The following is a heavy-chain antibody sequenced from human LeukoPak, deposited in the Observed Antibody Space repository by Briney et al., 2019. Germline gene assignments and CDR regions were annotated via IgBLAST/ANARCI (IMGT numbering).Heavy chain of an antibody. D-gene: IGHD1-26*01. V-gene: IGHV3-21*01. CDR2: ISSSSSYI. Sequence: GGSLRLSCAASGFTFGSYSMNWVRQAPGKGLEWVSSISSSSSYIYYADSVKGRFTISRDNAKNSLYLQMNSLRAEDTAVYYCARDGTQWELFDYWGQGTLVTVSS. J-gene: IGHJ4*02. CDR1: GFTFGSYS. CDR3: ARDGTQWELFDY.